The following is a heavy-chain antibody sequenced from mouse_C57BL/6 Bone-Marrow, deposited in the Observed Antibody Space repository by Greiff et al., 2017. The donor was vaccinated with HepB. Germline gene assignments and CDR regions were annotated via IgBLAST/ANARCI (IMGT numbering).Heavy chain of an antibody. J-gene: IGHJ1*03. CDR1: GFTFSDYG. Sequence: EVQLVESGGGLVQPGGSLKLSCAASGFTFSDYGMAWVRQAPRKGPEWVAFISNLAYSIYYADTVTGRFTISRGNAKNTLYLEMSSLRSEDTAMYYCERKGDYYGSSYWYFDVWGKGTTVTVSS. CDR3: ERKGDYYGSSYWYFDV. CDR2: ISNLAYSI. V-gene: IGHV5-15*01. D-gene: IGHD1-1*01.